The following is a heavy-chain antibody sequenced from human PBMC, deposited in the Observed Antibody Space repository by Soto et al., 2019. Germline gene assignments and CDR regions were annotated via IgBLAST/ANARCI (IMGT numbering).Heavy chain of an antibody. V-gene: IGHV1-18*01. D-gene: IGHD3-10*01. J-gene: IGHJ3*02. CDR1: GYTFTSYG. CDR3: ARDVPRDPFGELLWDAFDI. Sequence: QVQLVQSGAEVKKPGASVKVSCKASGYTFTSYGISWVRQAPGQGLEWMGWISAYNGNTNYAQKLQGRVTMTTDTSTSTAYMELRSLRSDDTAVYYCARDVPRDPFGELLWDAFDIWGQGTMVTVSS. CDR2: ISAYNGNT.